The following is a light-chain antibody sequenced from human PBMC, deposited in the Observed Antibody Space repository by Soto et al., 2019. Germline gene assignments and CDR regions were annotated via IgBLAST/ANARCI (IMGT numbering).Light chain of an antibody. Sequence: TQSPVTLSASVGDRVTITCRASQSISSRLAWYQQKPGKAPRLLIYAASSWQSGIPSRFSGSGSGTDFTLTISSLQPEEFATYYCQQANSFPLTVGGGTKVDIK. CDR3: QQANSFPLT. V-gene: IGKV1-12*01. J-gene: IGKJ4*01. CDR1: QSISSR. CDR2: AAS.